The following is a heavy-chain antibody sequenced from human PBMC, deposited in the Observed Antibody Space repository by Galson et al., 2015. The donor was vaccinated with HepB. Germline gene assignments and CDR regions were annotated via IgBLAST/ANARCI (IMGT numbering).Heavy chain of an antibody. Sequence: QVQLQESGPGLVKPSETLSLTCTVSGGSISSYYWSWIRQPPGKGLEWTGYIYYSGSTNYNPSLKSRVTISVDTSKNQFSLKLSSVTAADTAVYYCARVLRYFDWLFDYWGQGTLVTVSS. CDR1: GGSISSYY. J-gene: IGHJ4*02. V-gene: IGHV4-59*01. D-gene: IGHD3-9*01. CDR2: IYYSGST. CDR3: ARVLRYFDWLFDY.